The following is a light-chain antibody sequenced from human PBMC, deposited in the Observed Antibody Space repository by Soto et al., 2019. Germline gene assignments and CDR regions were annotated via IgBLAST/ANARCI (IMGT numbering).Light chain of an antibody. CDR2: AAS. J-gene: IGKJ4*01. Sequence: DIQVTQSPSSVSASVGDRVTITCRASQDISSWLAWYQQKPGKAPKLLIYAASRLQSGVPSRFSGSGSGTDFSLTITSLQPEDFASYYCQQANSFPLTFGGGTKVEIK. CDR3: QQANSFPLT. V-gene: IGKV1-12*01. CDR1: QDISSW.